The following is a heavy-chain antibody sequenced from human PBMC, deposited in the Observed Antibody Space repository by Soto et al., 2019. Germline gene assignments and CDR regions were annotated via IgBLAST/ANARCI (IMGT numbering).Heavy chain of an antibody. J-gene: IGHJ4*02. Sequence: PSETLSLTCAVSGDSISSYYCMWIRQPPGKGLESIGYLYYGRSANYNPSLKSRVTLSVDTSKNQFSLKLTSVNTADTAIYYCTRGGDPYKTGHWGQGTLVTVSS. D-gene: IGHD2-21*01. CDR3: TRGGDPYKTGH. V-gene: IGHV4-59*01. CDR1: GDSISSYY. CDR2: LYYGRSA.